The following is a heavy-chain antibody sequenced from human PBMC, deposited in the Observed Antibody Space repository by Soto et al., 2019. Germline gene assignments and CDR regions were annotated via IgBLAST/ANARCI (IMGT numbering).Heavy chain of an antibody. CDR1: GGSISSSHW. J-gene: IGHJ3*01. Sequence: QVQLQESGPGLVKPSGTLSLTCAVSGGSISSSHWWTWFRQSPGKGLEYIGEISHSGTSNSNPSLKSRVTLSVDKSKNPFSLTLTSVTAADTAVYYCARVVLTITRGAFDAWGQWTLVIVSS. V-gene: IGHV4-4*02. D-gene: IGHD3-9*01. CDR3: ARVVLTITRGAFDA. CDR2: ISHSGTS.